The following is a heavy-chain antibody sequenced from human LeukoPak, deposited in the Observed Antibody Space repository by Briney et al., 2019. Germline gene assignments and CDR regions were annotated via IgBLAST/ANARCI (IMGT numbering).Heavy chain of an antibody. CDR2: ISSSSYI. CDR3: ARDIRRGYSSSWFWFDP. CDR1: GFTFSSYS. Sequence: GGSLRLSCAASGFTFSSYSMNWVRQAPGKGLEWVSSISSSSYIYYADSVKGRFTISRDNAKNSLYLQMNSLRAEDTAVYYCARDIRRGYSSSWFWFDPWGQGTLVTVSS. J-gene: IGHJ5*02. D-gene: IGHD6-13*01. V-gene: IGHV3-21*01.